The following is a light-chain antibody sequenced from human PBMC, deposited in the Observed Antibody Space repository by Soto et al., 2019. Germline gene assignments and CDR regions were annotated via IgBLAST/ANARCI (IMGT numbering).Light chain of an antibody. Sequence: DIVMTQTPLSLFVTPGQSASIYCKSSPSLLQSDGKTYLFWCMQKQGQPPQLXTYEVSRRLSGVPDRISGSGSGTDFTLKISRVEAVDVGVYYCMQSIQLPITFGQGTRLEIK. V-gene: IGKV2D-29*01. CDR3: MQSIQLPIT. CDR2: EVS. CDR1: PSLLQSDGKTY. J-gene: IGKJ5*01.